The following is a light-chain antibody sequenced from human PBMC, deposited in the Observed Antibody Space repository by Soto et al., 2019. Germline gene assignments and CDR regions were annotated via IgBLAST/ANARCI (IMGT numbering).Light chain of an antibody. V-gene: IGKV1-5*01. CDR2: DAS. CDR3: QQYNSYSIT. J-gene: IGKJ5*01. Sequence: IQMTQSPSTLSGSVGDRVTITCRASQSISSWLAWYQQKPGKAPKLLIYDASSLESGVPSRFSGSGSGTEFTLTISSLQPDDFATYYCQQYNSYSITFGQGTRLEIK. CDR1: QSISSW.